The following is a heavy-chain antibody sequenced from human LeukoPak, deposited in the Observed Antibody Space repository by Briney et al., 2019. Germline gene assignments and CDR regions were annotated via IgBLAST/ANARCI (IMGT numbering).Heavy chain of an antibody. J-gene: IGHJ6*03. CDR1: GFTFSTYW. Sequence: GGSLRLSCAASGFTFSTYWMTWVRQAPGKGLEWVANIKQDGGEKFYVDSVKGRFTISRDNAKNSLYLQMNSLRAEDTAVYYCARVIKGIAAAGGYYYYYMDVWGKGTTVTVSS. CDR2: IKQDGGEK. V-gene: IGHV3-7*03. D-gene: IGHD6-13*01. CDR3: ARVIKGIAAAGGYYYYYMDV.